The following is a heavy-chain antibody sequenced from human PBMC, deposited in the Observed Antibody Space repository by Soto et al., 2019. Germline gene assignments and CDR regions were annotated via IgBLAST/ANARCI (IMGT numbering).Heavy chain of an antibody. CDR2: ISYDGSNK. CDR1: GFTFSGYG. V-gene: IGHV3-30*18. J-gene: IGHJ3*02. CDR3: AKGDYGGNSHTFDI. D-gene: IGHD4-17*01. Sequence: QVQLVESGGGVVQPGRSLRLSCAASGFTFSGYGMHWVRQAPGKGLEWVAVISYDGSNKYYADSVKGRLPISRDNSQNTMYLQMNSLSAEGTAVYYCAKGDYGGNSHTFDICGQGTMVTVSS.